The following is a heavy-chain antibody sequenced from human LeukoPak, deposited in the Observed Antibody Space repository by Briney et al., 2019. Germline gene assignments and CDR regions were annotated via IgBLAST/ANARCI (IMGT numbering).Heavy chain of an antibody. CDR2: INSDGSST. J-gene: IGHJ3*02. Sequence: GGSLRLSCAASGFTFSSYWMHWVRQAPGKGLVWVSRINSDGSSTSYADSVKGRFTISRDNAKNTLYLQMNSLRAVDTAVYYCARWQGDDAFDIWGQGTMVTVSS. CDR1: GFTFSSYW. V-gene: IGHV3-74*01. CDR3: ARWQGDDAFDI. D-gene: IGHD1-26*01.